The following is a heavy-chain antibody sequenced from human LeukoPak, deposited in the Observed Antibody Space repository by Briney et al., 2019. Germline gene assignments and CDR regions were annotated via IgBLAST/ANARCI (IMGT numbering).Heavy chain of an antibody. CDR1: GGSFSGYY. CDR2: INHSGST. V-gene: IGHV4-34*01. Sequence: PSETLSLTCAVYGGSFSGYYWSWIRQPPGKGLEWIGEINHSGSTNYNPSLKSRVTISVDTSKNQFSLKLSSVTAADTAVYYCARAQTTEAFTEGDWFDPWGQGTLVTVSS. D-gene: IGHD4-11*01. CDR3: ARAQTTEAFTEGDWFDP. J-gene: IGHJ5*02.